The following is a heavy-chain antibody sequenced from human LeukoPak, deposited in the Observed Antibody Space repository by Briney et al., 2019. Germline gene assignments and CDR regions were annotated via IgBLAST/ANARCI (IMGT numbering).Heavy chain of an antibody. J-gene: IGHJ4*02. D-gene: IGHD6-6*01. CDR3: ARGPTSVPHFDY. V-gene: IGHV3-48*03. CDR1: GFTFSSYE. Sequence: GGSLRLSCAASGFTFSSYEMNWVRQAPGKGLEWVSYISSSGSTIYYADSVKGRFTISRDNAKNSLYLQMNSLRAEDTAVYYCARGPTSVPHFDYWGQGTLVTVSS. CDR2: ISSSGSTI.